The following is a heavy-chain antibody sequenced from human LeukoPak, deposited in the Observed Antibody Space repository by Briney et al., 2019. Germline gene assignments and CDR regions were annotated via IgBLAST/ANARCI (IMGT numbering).Heavy chain of an antibody. CDR1: GGSFSGYY. CDR2: INHSGST. V-gene: IGHV4-34*01. D-gene: IGHD1-26*01. CDR3: ARVWVGATSSPWFDP. Sequence: SETLSLTCAVYGGSFSGYYWSWIRQPPGKGLEWIGEINHSGSTNYNPSLKSRVTISVDTSKNQFSLKLSSVTAADTAVYYCARVWVGATSSPWFDPWGQGTLVTVSS. J-gene: IGHJ5*02.